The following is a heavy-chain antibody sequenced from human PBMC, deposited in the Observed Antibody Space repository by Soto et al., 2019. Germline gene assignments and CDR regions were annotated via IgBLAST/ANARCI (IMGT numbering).Heavy chain of an antibody. CDR3: ASHTIVPPYYFDY. CDR1: GGSFSGYY. CDR2: INHSGST. J-gene: IGHJ4*02. V-gene: IGHV4-34*01. Sequence: TLSLTCAVYGGSFSGYYWSRIRQPPGKGLEWIGEINHSGSTNYNPSLKSRVTISVDTSKNQFSLKLSSVTAADTAVYYCASHTIVPPYYFDYWGQGTLVTVSS. D-gene: IGHD2-8*01.